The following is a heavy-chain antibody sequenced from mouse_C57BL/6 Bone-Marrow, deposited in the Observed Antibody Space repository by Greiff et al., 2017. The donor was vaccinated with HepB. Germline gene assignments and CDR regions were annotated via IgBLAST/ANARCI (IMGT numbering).Heavy chain of an antibody. D-gene: IGHD1-1*01. Sequence: EVQVVESGGGLVQPGGSLKLSCAASGFTFSDYGMAWVRQAPRKGPEWVAFISNLAYSIYYADTVTGRFTISRENAKNTLYLEMSSLRSEDTAMYYCARLFITTVVATDWYFDVWGTGTTVTVSS. CDR3: ARLFITTVVATDWYFDV. CDR1: GFTFSDYG. J-gene: IGHJ1*03. CDR2: ISNLAYSI. V-gene: IGHV5-15*01.